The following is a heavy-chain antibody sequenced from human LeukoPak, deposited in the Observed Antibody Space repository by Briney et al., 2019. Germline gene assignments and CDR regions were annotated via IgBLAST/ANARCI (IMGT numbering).Heavy chain of an antibody. CDR3: ARGGKLMISMVRGVLASRDGLDI. D-gene: IGHD3-10*01. Sequence: GASVKVSCKASGYTFINYGLSWMRQAPGQGLEWMGWISGYNGKTKYAQRLQGRVTMTTDTSTSTAYMELRSLRSDDTAVYYCARGGKLMISMVRGVLASRDGLDIWGRGTMLTVSS. CDR2: ISGYNGKT. J-gene: IGHJ3*02. CDR1: GYTFINYG. V-gene: IGHV1-18*01.